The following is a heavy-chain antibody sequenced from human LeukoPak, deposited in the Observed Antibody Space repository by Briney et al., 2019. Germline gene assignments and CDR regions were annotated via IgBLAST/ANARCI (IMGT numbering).Heavy chain of an antibody. CDR1: AYTLTELS. Sequence: ASVKVSCKVSAYTLTELSMHWVRQPPGKGLEWMGGFAPEDGETIYAQKFQGRVTMTEDTSTDTTYMELSSLRSEDTAVYYCATDSGSSVIDFWGQGTVVTVSA. CDR3: ATDSGSSVIDF. J-gene: IGHJ4*02. D-gene: IGHD1-26*01. V-gene: IGHV1-24*01. CDR2: FAPEDGET.